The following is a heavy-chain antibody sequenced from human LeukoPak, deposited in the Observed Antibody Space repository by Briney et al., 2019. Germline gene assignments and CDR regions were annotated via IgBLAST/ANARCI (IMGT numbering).Heavy chain of an antibody. V-gene: IGHV3-64*01. CDR1: GYRFNNYA. Sequence: GGPLRLSCAASGYRFNNYAIHWFRQAPGKGLEYVSGINNNGDSTYYANSVKGRFTISRDNSKNTLYLQMGSLTSEDTAVYYCARDYQTGFSGPGGDFWGQGTLVTVSS. CDR2: INNNGDST. D-gene: IGHD6-19*01. J-gene: IGHJ4*02. CDR3: ARDYQTGFSGPGGDF.